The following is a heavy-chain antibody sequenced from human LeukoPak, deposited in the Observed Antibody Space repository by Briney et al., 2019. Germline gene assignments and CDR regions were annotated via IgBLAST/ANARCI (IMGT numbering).Heavy chain of an antibody. CDR2: INHSGST. CDR1: GGSFSDYY. V-gene: IGHV4-34*01. CDR3: ARARRGYSYGVDY. Sequence: PSETLSLTCAVYGGSFSDYYWSWIRQPPGKGLEWIGEINHSGSTNYNPSLKSRVTISVDTSKNQFSLKLSSVTAADTAVYYCARARRGYSYGVDYWGQGTLVTVSS. D-gene: IGHD5-18*01. J-gene: IGHJ4*02.